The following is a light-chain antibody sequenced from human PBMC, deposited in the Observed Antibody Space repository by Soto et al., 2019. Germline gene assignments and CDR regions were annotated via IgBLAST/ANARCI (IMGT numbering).Light chain of an antibody. V-gene: IGKV3-20*01. Sequence: EIVLTHSPGTLSLSPWEIATLSCRASQSVSSNYLAWYQQKPGQAPRRLIYAASSRATGIPDRFSGSGSGTDFTLTISRLEPEDFAVYYCQQYASSPTFGEGTRLEIK. CDR1: QSVSSNY. J-gene: IGKJ5*01. CDR3: QQYASSPT. CDR2: AAS.